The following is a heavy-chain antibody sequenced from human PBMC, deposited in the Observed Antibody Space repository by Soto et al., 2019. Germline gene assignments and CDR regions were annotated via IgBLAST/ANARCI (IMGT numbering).Heavy chain of an antibody. CDR2: IKSKKDSETT. CDR1: GLTFSNAW. Sequence: PAGSLRTSCAASGLTFSNAWMAWGLECPGQGLEWVGRIKSKKDSETTEYAAPVKGRVAISRDDSINTVYLQMNSLKSEDTAVYFCTTAPGGDCQDYWGQGTLVTVSS. CDR3: TTAPGGDCQDY. D-gene: IGHD2-21*02. J-gene: IGHJ4*02. V-gene: IGHV3-15*01.